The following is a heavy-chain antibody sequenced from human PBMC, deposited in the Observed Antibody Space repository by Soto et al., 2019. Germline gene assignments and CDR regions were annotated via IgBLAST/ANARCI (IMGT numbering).Heavy chain of an antibody. V-gene: IGHV3-74*01. J-gene: IGHJ6*02. CDR3: ASAVDYDFWSGTTHYGMDV. Sequence: PGGSLRLSCEASGLTFSQYWMHWVRQAPGQGLVWVSRISNDGTITDYADSVKGRFTVSRDNAKNTQSLQMNSLRSEDTAVYYCASAVDYDFWSGTTHYGMDVWGQGTTVTVYS. CDR2: ISNDGTIT. CDR1: GLTFSQYW. D-gene: IGHD3-3*01.